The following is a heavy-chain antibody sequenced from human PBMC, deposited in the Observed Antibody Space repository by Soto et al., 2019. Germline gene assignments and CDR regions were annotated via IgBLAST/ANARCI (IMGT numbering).Heavy chain of an antibody. J-gene: IGHJ6*02. Sequence: ASVKVSCKASGYTFTGYYMHWVRQAPGQGLEWMGWINPNSGGTNYAQKFQGRVTMTRNTSISIAYMELSRLRPDDTAVYYCLLGIAAAAYGMDVWGQGTTVTVSS. D-gene: IGHD6-13*01. CDR3: LLGIAAAAYGMDV. V-gene: IGHV1-2*02. CDR1: GYTFTGYY. CDR2: INPNSGGT.